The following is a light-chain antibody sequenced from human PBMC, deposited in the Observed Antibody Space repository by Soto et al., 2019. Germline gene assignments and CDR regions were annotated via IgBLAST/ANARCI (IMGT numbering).Light chain of an antibody. CDR3: RQSATSPRT. CDR1: QTVGNNY. CDR2: GAS. J-gene: IGKJ1*01. Sequence: EIVLTQSPGTLSLSPGERATLSCRASQTVGNNYLDWYQQKPGQAPRLLIYGASSRATVIPDRFSGSGSETDFTLTISRLEPEDFAVYYCRQSATSPRTFGQGTKVEIK. V-gene: IGKV3-20*01.